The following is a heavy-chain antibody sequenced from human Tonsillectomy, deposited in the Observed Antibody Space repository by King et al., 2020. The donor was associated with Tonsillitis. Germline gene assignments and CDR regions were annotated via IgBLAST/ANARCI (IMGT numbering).Heavy chain of an antibody. V-gene: IGHV3-23*04. J-gene: IGHJ4*02. CDR3: AKGSKWLTMVRGVIPFDY. CDR2: ISGSGDST. CDR1: GFTFSSYA. Sequence: VQLVESGGGLVQPGGSLRLSCPASGFTFSSYAMSWVRQAPGKGLEWVSSISGSGDSTYSADSVKGRFTIARDNSKNTLYLQMNSLRAEDTAIYYCAKGSKWLTMVRGVIPFDYWGQGTLVTVSS. D-gene: IGHD3-10*01.